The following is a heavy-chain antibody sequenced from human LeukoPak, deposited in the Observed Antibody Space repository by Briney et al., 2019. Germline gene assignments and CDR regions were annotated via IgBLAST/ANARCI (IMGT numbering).Heavy chain of an antibody. J-gene: IGHJ4*02. CDR2: ISGSGGST. CDR3: AKDGVGLRFLEWPPTEDGY. D-gene: IGHD3-3*01. Sequence: GGSLRLSCAASGFTFSSYAMSWVRQAPGKGLEWVSAISGSGGSTYYADSVKGRSTISRDNSKNTLYLQMNSLRAEDTAVYYCAKDGVGLRFLEWPPTEDGYWGQGTLVTVSS. V-gene: IGHV3-23*01. CDR1: GFTFSSYA.